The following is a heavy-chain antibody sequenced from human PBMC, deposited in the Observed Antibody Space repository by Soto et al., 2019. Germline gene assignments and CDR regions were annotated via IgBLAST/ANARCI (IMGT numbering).Heavy chain of an antibody. V-gene: IGHV1-69*08. J-gene: IGHJ4*02. D-gene: IGHD2-15*01. CDR1: GGTLSSYT. Sequence: QVQLVQSGAEVKKPGSSVKVSCKASGGTLSSYTFSWVRQAPGQGLEWMGRIIPNLGITNYAQKFQGRITIIVDKSTSNAYMELSSLRSEDTAVYYCARDKGYCSGASCPDFDYWGQGTLVTVSS. CDR2: IIPNLGIT. CDR3: ARDKGYCSGASCPDFDY.